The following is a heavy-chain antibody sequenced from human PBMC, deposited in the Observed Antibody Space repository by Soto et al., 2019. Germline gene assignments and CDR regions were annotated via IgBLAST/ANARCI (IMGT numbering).Heavy chain of an antibody. CDR1: GASISGYY. J-gene: IGHJ6*02. CDR3: ASRLRFYGMDV. D-gene: IGHD4-17*01. Sequence: QVQLQESGPGLVKPSETLSLTCTVSGASISGYYWSWIRQPPGKGLEWLGYLYYSGSTNSNPPLKSRVTISGDTSKNQISLKLSSVSAADTAVYYCASRLRFYGMDVWGQGITVTVSS. V-gene: IGHV4-59*01. CDR2: LYYSGST.